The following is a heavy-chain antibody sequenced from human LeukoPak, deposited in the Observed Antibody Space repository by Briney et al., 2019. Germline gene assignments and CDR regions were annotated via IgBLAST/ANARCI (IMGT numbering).Heavy chain of an antibody. CDR2: IYTSGST. CDR1: GGSISSGSYY. Sequence: PSQTLSLTCTVSGGSISSGSYYWSWIRQPAGKGLEWIGRIYTSGSTNYNPSLKSRVIISVDTSKNQFSLKLSSVTAADTAAYYCAGSFLLDSSGYYRDYWGQGTLVTVSS. J-gene: IGHJ4*02. D-gene: IGHD3-22*01. V-gene: IGHV4-61*02. CDR3: AGSFLLDSSGYYRDY.